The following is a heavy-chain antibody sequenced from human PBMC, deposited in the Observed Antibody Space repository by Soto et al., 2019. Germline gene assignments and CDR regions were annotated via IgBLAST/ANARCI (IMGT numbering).Heavy chain of an antibody. CDR3: AREAIVVVPAAISYYYYGMDV. V-gene: IGHV1-69*13. CDR1: GGTFSSYA. CDR2: IIPIFGTA. Sequence: SVKVSCKASGGTFSSYAISWVRQAPGQGLEWMGGIIPIFGTANYAQKFQGRVTITADESTSTAYMELSSLRSEDTAVYYCAREAIVVVPAAISYYYYGMDVWGQGTTVTVSS. D-gene: IGHD2-2*01. J-gene: IGHJ6*02.